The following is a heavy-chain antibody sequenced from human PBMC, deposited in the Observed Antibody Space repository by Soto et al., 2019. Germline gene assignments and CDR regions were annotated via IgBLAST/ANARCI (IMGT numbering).Heavy chain of an antibody. V-gene: IGHV3-23*01. D-gene: IGHD3-3*01. J-gene: IGHJ4*02. Sequence: GGSLRLSCAASGFTFSSYAMSWVRQAPGKGLEWVSAISGSGGSTYYADSVKGRFTISRDNSKNTLYLQRNSLRAEDTAVYYCVPTRLDTYYDFWSGYPLLDYWGQGTLVTVSS. CDR3: VPTRLDTYYDFWSGYPLLDY. CDR2: ISGSGGST. CDR1: GFTFSSYA.